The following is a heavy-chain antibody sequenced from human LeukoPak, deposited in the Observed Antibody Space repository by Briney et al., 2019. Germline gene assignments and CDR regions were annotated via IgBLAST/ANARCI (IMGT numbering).Heavy chain of an antibody. CDR1: GFTFSDYY. CDR2: ISSGGENI. D-gene: IGHD3-16*01. CDR3: ARDPLEYASYYDY. Sequence: TGGSLRLSCATSGFTFSDYYMTWIRQAPGKGLEWVSYISSGGENIYYADSVKGRFTISRDNAKNSLYLQMNSLRAEDTAEYYCARDPLEYASYYDYWGQGTLVTVSS. V-gene: IGHV3-11*04. J-gene: IGHJ4*02.